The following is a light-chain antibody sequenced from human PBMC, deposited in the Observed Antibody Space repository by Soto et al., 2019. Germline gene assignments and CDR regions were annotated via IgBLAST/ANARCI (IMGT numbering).Light chain of an antibody. CDR3: NSYTRSTKYV. J-gene: IGLJ1*01. V-gene: IGLV2-14*01. CDR1: SSEVGAYDY. CDR2: EVT. Sequence: QSVLTQPASVSGSPGQSITVSCTGTSSEVGAYDYVSWYQHHPGKAPKLIIYEVTNRPSGVSNRFSGSKSGNTASLTISGLQAEDEADYYCNSYTRSTKYVFGTGTKVTVL.